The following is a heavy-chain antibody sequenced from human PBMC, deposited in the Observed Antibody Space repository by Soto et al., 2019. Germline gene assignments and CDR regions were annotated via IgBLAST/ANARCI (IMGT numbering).Heavy chain of an antibody. Sequence: SVKVSCKASGGTFSSYAISWVRQAPGQGLEWMGGIIPIFGTANYAQKFQGRVTITADESTSTAYMELSSLRSEDTAVYYCATDTIFGVVTNIYYYYYGMDVWGQGTTVTVSS. J-gene: IGHJ6*02. CDR3: ATDTIFGVVTNIYYYYYGMDV. CDR1: GGTFSSYA. CDR2: IIPIFGTA. D-gene: IGHD3-3*01. V-gene: IGHV1-69*13.